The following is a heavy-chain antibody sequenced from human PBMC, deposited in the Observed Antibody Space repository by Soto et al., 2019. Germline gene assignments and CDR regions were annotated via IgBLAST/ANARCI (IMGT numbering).Heavy chain of an antibody. CDR2: IHPGDSDP. V-gene: IGHV5-51*01. D-gene: IGHD4-17*01. Sequence: TGESLKISCKGSGYSFTNYWIAWVRQMPGKGLEWMGIIHPGDSDPRYSPSFQGQVTISADKSISTAYLQWSSLKASDTAMYYCARRVNDYGIDYWGQGTLVTVSS. J-gene: IGHJ4*02. CDR3: ARRVNDYGIDY. CDR1: GYSFTNYW.